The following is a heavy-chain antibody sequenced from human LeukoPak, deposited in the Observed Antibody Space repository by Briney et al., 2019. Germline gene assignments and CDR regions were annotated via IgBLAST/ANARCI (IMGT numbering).Heavy chain of an antibody. J-gene: IGHJ5*02. Sequence: SETLSLTCTVSGGSIRSYYWSWIRQPPGRGLECIGYIYYIGSTNYNPSLKSRVTISLDTSKSQFSLKLTSVTPADTAVYYCARGGIVGSRTNWFDPWGQGILVTVSS. CDR3: ARGGIVGSRTNWFDP. D-gene: IGHD1-26*01. CDR2: IYYIGST. V-gene: IGHV4-59*01. CDR1: GGSIRSYY.